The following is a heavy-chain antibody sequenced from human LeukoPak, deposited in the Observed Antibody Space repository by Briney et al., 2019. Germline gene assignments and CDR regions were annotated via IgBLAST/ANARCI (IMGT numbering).Heavy chain of an antibody. CDR3: ASGTIRDYYYYCIDV. V-gene: IGHV4-4*07. J-gene: IGHJ6*04. CDR2: FHSSGST. Sequence: SETLSLTCTISGGSINDHYWTWIRQPAGKGLEWIGRFHSSGSTNYNPSLKSRVTMSVDTSKNQVSLKLRSVTAADTAIYYCASGTIRDYYYYCIDVWGKGTTVTISS. D-gene: IGHD4/OR15-4a*01. CDR1: GGSINDHY.